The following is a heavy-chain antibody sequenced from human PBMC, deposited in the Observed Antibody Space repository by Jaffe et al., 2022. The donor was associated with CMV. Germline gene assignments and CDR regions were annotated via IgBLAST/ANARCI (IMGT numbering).Heavy chain of an antibody. CDR1: GFTFSDYY. J-gene: IGHJ5*02. Sequence: QVQLVESGGGLVKPGGSLRLSCAASGFTFSDYYMSWIRQAPGKGLEWVSYISSSSSYTNYADSVKGRFTISRDNAKNSLYLQMNSLRAEDTAVYYCARVLLWFGEGTSASTTWFDPWGQGTLVTVSS. V-gene: IGHV3-11*06. D-gene: IGHD3-10*01. CDR3: ARVLLWFGEGTSASTTWFDP. CDR2: ISSSSSYT.